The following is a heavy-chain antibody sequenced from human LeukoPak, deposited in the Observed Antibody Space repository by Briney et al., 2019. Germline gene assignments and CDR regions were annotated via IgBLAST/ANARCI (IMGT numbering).Heavy chain of an antibody. Sequence: ASVKVFCKASGYTFTSYGISWVRQAPGQGLEGMGWIIAYNGNTKYAEKLQGRATMTTDTSTSTAYMELRSLRSDDTAVYYCARDLKMGYSSGRYSWGTGSSNDYWGQGTLVTVSS. CDR2: IIAYNGNT. D-gene: IGHD6-19*01. V-gene: IGHV1-18*01. CDR3: ARDLKMGYSSGRYSWGTGSSNDY. J-gene: IGHJ4*02. CDR1: GYTFTSYG.